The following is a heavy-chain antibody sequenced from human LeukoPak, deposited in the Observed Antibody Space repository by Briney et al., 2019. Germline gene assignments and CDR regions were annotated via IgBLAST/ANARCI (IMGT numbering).Heavy chain of an antibody. CDR3: AHLVWEYVGGLDV. CDR2: IYTNGRDT. J-gene: IGHJ6*02. CDR1: GFIFRSYG. V-gene: IGHV3-23*05. D-gene: IGHD1-26*01. Sequence: GGSLRLSCAASGFIFRSYGMNWVRQAPGKGLGWVSGIYTNGRDTRYADSVKGRFTISRDNSKNTLYLQMHSLRVEDTAVYYCAHLVWEYVGGLDVWGQGTTVTVSS.